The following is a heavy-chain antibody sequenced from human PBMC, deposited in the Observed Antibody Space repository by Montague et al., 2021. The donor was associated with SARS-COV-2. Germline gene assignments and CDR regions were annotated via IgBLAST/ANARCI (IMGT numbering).Heavy chain of an antibody. Sequence: SETLSLTCTVSGGSISSYYWSWIRQPPGKGLEWIGYIYYTGSTNYNPSLRSRVTISVDTSKKQFSLKLNSVTAADTAVYYCACRYDSSGYYVLWGQGTLVAVSS. CDR2: IYYTGST. CDR1: GGSISSYY. V-gene: IGHV4-59*08. CDR3: ACRYDSSGYYVL. J-gene: IGHJ4*02. D-gene: IGHD3-22*01.